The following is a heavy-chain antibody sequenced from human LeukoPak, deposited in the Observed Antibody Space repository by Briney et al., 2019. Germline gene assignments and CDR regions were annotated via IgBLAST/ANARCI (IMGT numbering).Heavy chain of an antibody. CDR1: GFTFGDYA. D-gene: IGHD3-22*01. Sequence: GGSLRLSCTASGFTFGDYAMSWFRQAPGKGLEWVGFIRSKAYGGTTEYAASVKGRFTISRDDSKSIAYLQMNSLKTEDTAVYYCTRDQDQYYYDSEGYWGQRTLVTVSS. J-gene: IGHJ4*02. V-gene: IGHV3-49*03. CDR3: TRDQDQYYYDSEGY. CDR2: IRSKAYGGTT.